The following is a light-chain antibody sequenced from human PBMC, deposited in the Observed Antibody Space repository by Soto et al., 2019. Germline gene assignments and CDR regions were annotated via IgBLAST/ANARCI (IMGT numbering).Light chain of an antibody. CDR2: VNSDGSH. CDR1: SGHSSYA. J-gene: IGLJ2*01. V-gene: IGLV4-69*01. Sequence: QTVVTQSPSASASLGASVKLTCILSSGHSSYAIAWHQQQPEKGPRYLMKVNSDGSHNRGDGIPDRFSGSSSGAERYLTISSLQSEDEADYYCQTWGTGIRVFGGGTKLTVL. CDR3: QTWGTGIRV.